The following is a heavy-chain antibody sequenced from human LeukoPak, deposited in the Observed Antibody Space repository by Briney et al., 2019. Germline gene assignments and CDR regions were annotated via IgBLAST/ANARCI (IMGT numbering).Heavy chain of an antibody. CDR2: INPNSGGT. Sequence: ASVKVSCKASGGTFSSYAISWVRQAPGQGLEWMGWINPNSGGTNYAQKFQGRVTMTRDTSISTAYMELSRLRSDDTAVYYCARPHTPYYYDSSGYYWRSTPYFDYWGQGTLVTVSS. V-gene: IGHV1-2*02. J-gene: IGHJ4*02. CDR1: GGTFSSYA. D-gene: IGHD3-22*01. CDR3: ARPHTPYYYDSSGYYWRSTPYFDY.